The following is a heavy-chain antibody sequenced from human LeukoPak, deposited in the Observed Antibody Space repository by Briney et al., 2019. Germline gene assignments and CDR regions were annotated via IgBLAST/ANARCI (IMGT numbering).Heavy chain of an antibody. CDR1: GGSISSGGYY. Sequence: SQTLSLTCTVSGGSISSGGYYWSWIRQHPGKGLEWIGYIYYSGSTYYNPSLKSRVTISVDTSKNQFSLKLSSVTAADTAVYYCARSYVDTAMVEDYWGQGTLVTVSS. CDR3: ARSYVDTAMVEDY. CDR2: IYYSGST. J-gene: IGHJ4*02. V-gene: IGHV4-31*03. D-gene: IGHD5-18*01.